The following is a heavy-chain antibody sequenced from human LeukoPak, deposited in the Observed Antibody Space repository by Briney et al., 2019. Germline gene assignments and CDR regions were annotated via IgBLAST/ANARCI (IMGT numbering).Heavy chain of an antibody. CDR1: GFTFSDHY. V-gene: IGHV3-72*01. CDR2: SKNKANSYTT. D-gene: IGHD3/OR15-3a*01. CDR3: TRGSWTTGDSYHYGMDV. Sequence: GGSLRLSCAASGFTFSDHYLDWVRQAPGKRPEWVGRSKNKANSYTTEYAASVKDRFAISRDDSKNSLYLQMNSLKTEDTAVYYCTRGSWTTGDSYHYGMDVWGQGTTVTVSS. J-gene: IGHJ6*02.